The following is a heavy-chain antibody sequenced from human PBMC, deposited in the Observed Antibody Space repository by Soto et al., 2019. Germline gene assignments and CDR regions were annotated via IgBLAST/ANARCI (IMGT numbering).Heavy chain of an antibody. CDR1: GYTFTSYG. CDR2: ISAYNGNT. J-gene: IGHJ3*02. CDR3: ARITMIVVAHAFDI. V-gene: IGHV1-18*01. Sequence: ASVKVSCKASGYTFTSYGISWVRQAPGQGLEWMGWISAYNGNTNYAQKLQGRVTMTTDTSTSTAYMELRSLRSDDTAVYYCARITMIVVAHAFDIWGQGTMVTVSS. D-gene: IGHD3-22*01.